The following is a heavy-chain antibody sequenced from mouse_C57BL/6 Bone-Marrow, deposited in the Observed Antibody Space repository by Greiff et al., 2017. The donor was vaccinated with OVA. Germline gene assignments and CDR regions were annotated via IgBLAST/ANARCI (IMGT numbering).Heavy chain of an antibody. J-gene: IGHJ4*01. CDR1: GYTFTSYW. Sequence: VQLQQPGAELVKPGASVKLSCKASGYTFTSYWMHWVKQRPGQGLEWIGMIHPSSGSTNYNEKFKSKATLTVDKSSSTAYMQLSSLTSEDSAVYYCARWLLLYYYAMDYWGQGTSVTVSS. D-gene: IGHD2-3*01. V-gene: IGHV1-64*01. CDR2: IHPSSGST. CDR3: ARWLLLYYYAMDY.